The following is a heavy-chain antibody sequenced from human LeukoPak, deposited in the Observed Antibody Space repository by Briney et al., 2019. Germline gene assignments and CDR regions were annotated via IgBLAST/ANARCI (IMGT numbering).Heavy chain of an antibody. D-gene: IGHD6-13*01. Sequence: SETLSLTCAVYGGSFSGYYWSWIRQPPAKGLEWIGEINHSGSTNYNPSLKSRVTISVDTSKNQFSLKLSSVTAADTAVYYCARGLRSGRWQQLYRFDYWGQGTLVTVSS. J-gene: IGHJ4*02. CDR1: GGSFSGYY. V-gene: IGHV4-34*01. CDR3: ARGLRSGRWQQLYRFDY. CDR2: INHSGST.